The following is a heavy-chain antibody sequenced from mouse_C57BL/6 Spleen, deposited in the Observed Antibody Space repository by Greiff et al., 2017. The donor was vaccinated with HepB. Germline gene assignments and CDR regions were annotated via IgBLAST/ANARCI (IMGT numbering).Heavy chain of an antibody. Sequence: QVQLQQSGAELVKPGASVKLSCKASGYTFTEYTIHWVKQRSGQGLEWIGWFYPGSGSIKYNEKFKDKATLTADKSSSTVYMELSRLTSEDSAVYFCARHEDNIYYDHDGAMDYWGQGTSVTVSS. CDR1: GYTFTEYT. CDR3: ARHEDNIYYDHDGAMDY. D-gene: IGHD2-4*01. J-gene: IGHJ4*01. V-gene: IGHV1-62-2*01. CDR2: FYPGSGSI.